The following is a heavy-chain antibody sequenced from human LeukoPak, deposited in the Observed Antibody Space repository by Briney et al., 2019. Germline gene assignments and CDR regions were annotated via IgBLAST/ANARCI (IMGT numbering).Heavy chain of an antibody. CDR3: ATYPGLTMVRGVIVGMDV. J-gene: IGHJ6*02. CDR2: ISSSSSYI. CDR1: GFTFRSYS. D-gene: IGHD3-10*01. Sequence: GGSLRLSCAASGFTFRSYSMNWVRQAPGKGLEWVSSISSSSSYIYYTDSVKGRFTISRDNAKDSLYLQMNSLRAEDTAVYCATYPGLTMVRGVIVGMDVWGPGTTVSVSS. V-gene: IGHV3-21*01.